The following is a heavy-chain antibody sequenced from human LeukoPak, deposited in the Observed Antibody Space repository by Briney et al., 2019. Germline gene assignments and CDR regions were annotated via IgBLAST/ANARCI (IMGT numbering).Heavy chain of an antibody. D-gene: IGHD1-26*01. CDR1: GFTFDDYA. V-gene: IGHV3-9*03. CDR3: AKVSGSYSGLSAFDI. Sequence: GRSLRPSCAASGFTFDDYAMHWVRQAPGKGLEWVSGISWNSGSIGYADSVKGRFTISRDNAKNSLYLQMNSLRAEDMALYYCAKVSGSYSGLSAFDIWGQGTMVTVSS. J-gene: IGHJ3*02. CDR2: ISWNSGSI.